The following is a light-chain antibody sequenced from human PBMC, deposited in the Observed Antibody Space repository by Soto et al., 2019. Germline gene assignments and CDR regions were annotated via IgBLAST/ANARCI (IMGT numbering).Light chain of an antibody. CDR3: QQYDSIPYT. Sequence: DIQMTQSPSTLSASVRDRVTITGRASQTINSWLAWYQQRPGKAPRLLIYKASTLEIGVPSGFRGSGSGTEFTLTISTLQPDDFATYYCQQYDSIPYTFGQGTKLDIK. V-gene: IGKV1-5*03. CDR1: QTINSW. CDR2: KAS. J-gene: IGKJ2*01.